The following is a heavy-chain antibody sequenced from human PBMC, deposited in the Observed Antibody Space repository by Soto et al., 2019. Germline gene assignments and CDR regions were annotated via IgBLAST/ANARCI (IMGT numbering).Heavy chain of an antibody. CDR1: GGSISSYY. D-gene: IGHD2-8*01. J-gene: IGHJ4*02. CDR2: IYYSGST. CDR3: ARSPPYCTNGVCYAMSHSSGWYSIDY. Sequence: SETLSLTCTVSGGSISSYYWSWIRQPPGKGLEWIGYIYYSGSTNYNPSLKSRVTISVDTSKNQFSLKLSSVTAADTAVYYCARSPPYCTNGVCYAMSHSSGWYSIDYWGQGTLVTVSA. V-gene: IGHV4-59*01.